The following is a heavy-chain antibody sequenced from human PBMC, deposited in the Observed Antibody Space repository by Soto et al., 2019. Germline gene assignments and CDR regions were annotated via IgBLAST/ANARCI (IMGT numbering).Heavy chain of an antibody. V-gene: IGHV3-7*05. CDR3: AKDRVGYDILTGYSTREGSFDY. Sequence: GGSLRLSCAASGFTFSSYWMSWARQAPGKGLEWVANIKQDGSEKYYVDSVKGRFTISRDNAKNTLYLQMNSLRAEDTAVYYCAKDRVGYDILTGYSTREGSFDYWGQGTLVNGSS. J-gene: IGHJ4*02. D-gene: IGHD3-9*01. CDR2: IKQDGSEK. CDR1: GFTFSSYW.